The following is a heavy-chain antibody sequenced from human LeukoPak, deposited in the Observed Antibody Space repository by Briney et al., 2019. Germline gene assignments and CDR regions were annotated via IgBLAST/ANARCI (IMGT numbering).Heavy chain of an antibody. CDR3: ARDQAMWGDDVIYYYMDV. CDR1: GGSISSYY. Sequence: SETLSLTCTVSGGSISSYYWSWIRQPPGKGLEWIGYTYYSGSTNYNPSLKSRVTISVDTSKNQFSLKLSSVTAADTAVYYCARDQAMWGDDVIYYYMDVWGKGTTVTVSS. V-gene: IGHV4-59*01. CDR2: TYYSGST. J-gene: IGHJ6*03. D-gene: IGHD3-16*01.